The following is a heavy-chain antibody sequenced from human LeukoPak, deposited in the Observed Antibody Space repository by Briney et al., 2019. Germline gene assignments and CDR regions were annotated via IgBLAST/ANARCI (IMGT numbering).Heavy chain of an antibody. J-gene: IGHJ6*03. Sequence: PSETLSLTCAVYGGSFSGYYWSWIRQPPGKGLEWIGEINHSGSTNYNPSLKSRVTISVDTSKNQFSLKLSSVTAEDTAVYYCARDQVRYQLLFKVYYYYMDVWGKGTAVTVSS. CDR2: INHSGST. D-gene: IGHD2-2*01. CDR1: GGSFSGYY. V-gene: IGHV4-34*01. CDR3: ARDQVRYQLLFKVYYYYMDV.